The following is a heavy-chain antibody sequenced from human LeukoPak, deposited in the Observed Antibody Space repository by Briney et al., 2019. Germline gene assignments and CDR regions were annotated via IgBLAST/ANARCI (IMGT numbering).Heavy chain of an antibody. CDR1: GFTFSDYY. CDR3: ARDRTYSSSPLSHDAFDI. V-gene: IGHV3-11*05. CDR2: ISSSSSYT. D-gene: IGHD6-6*01. J-gene: IGHJ3*02. Sequence: PGGSLRLSCAASGFTFSDYYMSWIRQAPGKGLEWVSYISSSSSYTNYADSVKGRFTISRDNAKNSLYLQMNSLRADDTAVYYCARDRTYSSSPLSHDAFDIWGQGTMVTVSS.